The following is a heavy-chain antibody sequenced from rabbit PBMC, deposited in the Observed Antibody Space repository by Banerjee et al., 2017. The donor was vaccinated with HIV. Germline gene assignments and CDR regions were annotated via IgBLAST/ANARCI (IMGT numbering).Heavy chain of an antibody. CDR3: ARESIYNGDGDDKGFNL. Sequence: QSLEESGGDLVKPGASLTLTCTASGVSFSFSSYMCWVRQAPGKGLEWIACIDTGSSGFTYFATWVKGRFTISKTSSTTVTLQMTSLTAADTATYFCARESIYNGDGDDKGFNLWGQGTLVTVS. D-gene: IGHD2-1*01. J-gene: IGHJ4*01. V-gene: IGHV1S40*01. CDR2: IDTGSSGFT. CDR1: GVSFSFSSY.